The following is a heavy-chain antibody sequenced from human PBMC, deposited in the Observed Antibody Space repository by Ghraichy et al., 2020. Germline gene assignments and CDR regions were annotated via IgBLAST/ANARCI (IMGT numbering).Heavy chain of an antibody. CDR2: ISSGSNYI. Sequence: LSLTCAASGFTFSSYSMCWVRQAPGKGLEWVSYISSGSNYIYYADSVKGRFTIPRDNAKKSLYLQMNSLRAEDTAVYYCARGLSGASGSYSFENWGQGTQVTVSS. D-gene: IGHD3-10*01. J-gene: IGHJ4*02. CDR1: GFTFSSYS. V-gene: IGHV3-21*01. CDR3: ARGLSGASGSYSFEN.